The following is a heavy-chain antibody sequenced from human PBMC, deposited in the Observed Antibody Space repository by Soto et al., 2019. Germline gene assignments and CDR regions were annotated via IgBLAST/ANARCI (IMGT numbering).Heavy chain of an antibody. J-gene: IGHJ5*02. Sequence: QVQLQESGPGLVKPSETLSLTCTVSGGSISSYYWSWIRQPPGKGLEWIGYIYYSGSTNYNPSLKSRVTISVDTSKNQFSLKLSSVTAADTAVYYCAREVGGYAGWDIWFDPWGQGTLVTVSS. V-gene: IGHV4-59*01. CDR3: AREVGGYAGWDIWFDP. D-gene: IGHD6-19*01. CDR1: GGSISSYY. CDR2: IYYSGST.